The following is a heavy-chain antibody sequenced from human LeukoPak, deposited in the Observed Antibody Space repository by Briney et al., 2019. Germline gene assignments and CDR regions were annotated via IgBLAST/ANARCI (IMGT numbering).Heavy chain of an antibody. J-gene: IGHJ5*02. CDR1: GGSFSGYY. Sequence: PSETLSLTCAVYGGSFSGYYWSWIRQPPGKGLGWIGSIYSSGSTYYNPSLKSRVTISVDTSKNQFSLKLTSVTAADTAVYYCARHYSPWGQGTLVTVSS. V-gene: IGHV4-34*01. D-gene: IGHD4-11*01. CDR2: IYSSGST. CDR3: ARHYSP.